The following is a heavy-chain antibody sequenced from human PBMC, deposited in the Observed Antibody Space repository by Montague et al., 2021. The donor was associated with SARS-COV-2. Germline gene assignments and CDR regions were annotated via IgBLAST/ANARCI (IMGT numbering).Heavy chain of an antibody. CDR1: GYTFTSYY. J-gene: IGHJ6*02. D-gene: IGHD2-15*01. V-gene: IGHV1-46*01. CDR2: INPSGGST. CDR3: ARVKGGLYCSGGSCYGGYYYYGMDV. Sequence: SVKVSCKASGYTFTSYYMHWVRQAPGQGLEWMGIINPSGGSTSYAQKFQGRVTMTRDTSTSTVYMELSSLRSEDTAVYYCARVKGGLYCSGGSCYGGYYYYGMDVWGQGTTVTVSS.